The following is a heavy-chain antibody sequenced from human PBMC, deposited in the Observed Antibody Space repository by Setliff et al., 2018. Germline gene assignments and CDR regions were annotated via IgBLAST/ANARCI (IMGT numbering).Heavy chain of an antibody. CDR2: ISGYNGDT. V-gene: IGHV1-18*04. CDR3: ARSLSSGSYWNSRPFYYDY. CDR1: GYTLSTHY. Sequence: ASVKVSCKASGYTLSTHYMHWVRQAPGQGLEWVGGISGYNGDTNYAQKFQGRVTLTTDRSTSTAYMELRSLKSDDTAVYYCARSLSSGSYWNSRPFYYDYWGQGTLVTVSS. D-gene: IGHD3-10*01. J-gene: IGHJ4*02.